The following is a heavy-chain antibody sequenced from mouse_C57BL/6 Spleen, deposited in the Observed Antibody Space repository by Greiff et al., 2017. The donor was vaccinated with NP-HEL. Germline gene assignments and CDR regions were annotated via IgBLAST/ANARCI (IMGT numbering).Heavy chain of an antibody. CDR2: IDPANGNT. CDR1: GFNIKNTY. CDR3: AREIYYGNHWYFDV. J-gene: IGHJ1*03. Sequence: VHVKQSVAELVRPGASVKLSCTASGFNIKNTYMHWVKQRPEQGLVWIGRIDPANGNTKYAPKFQGKATITADTSSNTAYLQLSSLTSEDTAIYYCAREIYYGNHWYFDVWGTGTTVTVSS. D-gene: IGHD2-1*01. V-gene: IGHV14-3*01.